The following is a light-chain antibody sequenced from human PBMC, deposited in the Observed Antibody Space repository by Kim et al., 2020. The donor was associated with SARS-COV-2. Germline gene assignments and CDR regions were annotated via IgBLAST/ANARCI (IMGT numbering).Light chain of an antibody. CDR3: QAWDSSTYVL. CDR2: QDT. CDR1: KLGDKY. V-gene: IGLV3-1*01. Sequence: VSPGQTAFITCSGDKLGDKYACWYQQKPGQSPVLVIYQDTKRPSGIPERFSGSNSGNTATLTISGTQAMDEADYYCQAWDSSTYVLFGGGTQLTVL. J-gene: IGLJ2*01.